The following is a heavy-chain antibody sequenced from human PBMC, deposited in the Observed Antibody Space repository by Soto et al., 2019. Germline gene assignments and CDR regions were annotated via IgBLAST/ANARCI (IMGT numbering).Heavy chain of an antibody. CDR2: INGDGSRI. CDR3: SRETLWFGESPRS. Sequence: EVQLVESGGGSVQTGGSLKISCAASGFTFGSYWMDWVRQAPGKGLVWVSRINGDGSRITYADSVKGRFTISRDNAQNTLYLQMNSLRADDSAVYYCSRETLWFGESPRSGGQGTLVTVSS. D-gene: IGHD3-10*01. CDR1: GFTFGSYW. J-gene: IGHJ4*02. V-gene: IGHV3-74*01.